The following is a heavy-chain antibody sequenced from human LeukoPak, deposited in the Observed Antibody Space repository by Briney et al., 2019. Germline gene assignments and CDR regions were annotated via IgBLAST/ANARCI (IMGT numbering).Heavy chain of an antibody. V-gene: IGHV4-4*02. CDR3: ARGIGAADF. CDR2: IYQSGSS. J-gene: IGHJ4*02. D-gene: IGHD3-16*01. Sequence: SETLSLTFAVSGGSIGSRNWWSWVRQPPGKGLQWIGEIYQSGSSIYNPSLRSRVTMSVDKSKDQLSLKLSSVTAADTAVYYCARGIGAADFWGQGILVTVSS. CDR1: GGSIGSRNW.